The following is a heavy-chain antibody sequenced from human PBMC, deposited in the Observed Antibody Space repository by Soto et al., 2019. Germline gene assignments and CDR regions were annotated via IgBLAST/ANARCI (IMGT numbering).Heavy chain of an antibody. J-gene: IGHJ6*02. Sequence: GDSVKVSCKASGGTFSSYAISWVRQAPGQGLEWMGGIIPIFGTANYAQKFQGRVTITADESTSTAYMELSSLRSEDTAVYYCARVLGKVAAAGKNYYYYGMDVWGQVTTVTVSS. D-gene: IGHD6-13*01. CDR3: ARVLGKVAAAGKNYYYYGMDV. CDR1: GGTFSSYA. CDR2: IIPIFGTA. V-gene: IGHV1-69*13.